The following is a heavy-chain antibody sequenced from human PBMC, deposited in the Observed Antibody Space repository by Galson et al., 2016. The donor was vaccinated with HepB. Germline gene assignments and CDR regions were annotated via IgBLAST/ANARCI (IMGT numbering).Heavy chain of an antibody. CDR1: GYTFTSYY. V-gene: IGHV1-18*04. D-gene: IGHD6-19*01. Sequence: SVKVSRKASGYTFTSYYVTWVRQAPGQGLEWMGWFSAYHFKTNYAQNLQGRVTMPADTSTNTAYMEVRMVRSDDTAMYYCVKTTGGWPPFFDIWGQGTMVTVSS. CDR3: VKTTGGWPPFFDI. CDR2: FSAYHFKT. J-gene: IGHJ3*02.